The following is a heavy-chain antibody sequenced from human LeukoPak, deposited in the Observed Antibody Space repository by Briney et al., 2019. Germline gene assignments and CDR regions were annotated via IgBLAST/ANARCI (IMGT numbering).Heavy chain of an antibody. Sequence: GGSLRLSCAASGFTFSSYAMSWVRQAPGKGLEWVSAISGSGGSTYYADSVKGRFTISRDNSKNTLYLQMNSLRAEDTVVYYCAKDPGLYCSSTSCYIDYWGQGTLVTVSS. CDR2: ISGSGGST. V-gene: IGHV3-23*01. D-gene: IGHD2-2*02. J-gene: IGHJ4*02. CDR1: GFTFSSYA. CDR3: AKDPGLYCSSTSCYIDY.